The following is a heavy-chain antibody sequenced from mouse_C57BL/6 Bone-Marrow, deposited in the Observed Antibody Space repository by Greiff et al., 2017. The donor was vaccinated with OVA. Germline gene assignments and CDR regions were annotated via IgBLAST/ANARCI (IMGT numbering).Heavy chain of an antibody. J-gene: IGHJ4*01. D-gene: IGHD1-1*01. V-gene: IGHV14-3*01. CDR3: ARGSGSSDCCAMDY. CDR2: INPAAGNT. CDR1: GFTFKNTC. Sequence: VQLQQSVAELVRPGASVKLSCTASGFTFKNTCMPWVQQGPEQGLEWIGRINPAAGNTNYAAKFPGKAPITADTSYNTAYLQLSSLPSEETAIKYCARGSGSSDCCAMDYWGQGTSVTVSS.